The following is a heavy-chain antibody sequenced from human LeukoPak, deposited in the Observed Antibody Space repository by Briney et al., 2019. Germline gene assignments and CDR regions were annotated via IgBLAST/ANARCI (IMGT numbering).Heavy chain of an antibody. CDR1: GFTFSSYE. CDR2: ISSSGSTI. D-gene: IGHD4-17*01. Sequence: PGGFLRLSCAASGFTFSSYEMNWVRQAPGKGLEWVSYISSSGSTIYYADSVKGRFTISRDNAKNSLYLQMNSLRDEDTAVYYCARDTLVYADSPDAFDIWGQGTMVTVSS. V-gene: IGHV3-48*03. CDR3: ARDTLVYADSPDAFDI. J-gene: IGHJ3*02.